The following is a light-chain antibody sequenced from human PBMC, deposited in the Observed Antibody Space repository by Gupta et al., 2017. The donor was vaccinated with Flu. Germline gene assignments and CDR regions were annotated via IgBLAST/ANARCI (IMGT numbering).Light chain of an antibody. V-gene: IGKV2-28*01. J-gene: IGKJ4*01. CDR1: QGLLHSNGYNY. Sequence: DIVMTQSPLSLPITPGEPASISCRSSQGLLHSNGYNYLDWYLQKPGQSPQLLIYLGSNRASGVPDRFSGSGSGTDFTLKISRVEAEDFGVYYCMQALQTPSTFGGGTKVEIK. CDR2: LGS. CDR3: MQALQTPST.